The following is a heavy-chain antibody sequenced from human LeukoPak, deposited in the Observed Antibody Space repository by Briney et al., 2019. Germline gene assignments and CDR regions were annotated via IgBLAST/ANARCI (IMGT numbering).Heavy chain of an antibody. CDR3: ARDRAYYYDSSGYYGGTRWFDP. D-gene: IGHD3-22*01. Sequence: PGGSLRLSCAASGFTFSSYDMHWVRQPTGKGLEWVSVIGTTGDTFYPGSVKGRFTISRENAKNSFYLQMNSLRAEDTAVYYCARDRAYYYDSSGYYGGTRWFDPWGQGTLVTVSS. J-gene: IGHJ5*02. CDR2: IGTTGDT. V-gene: IGHV3-13*01. CDR1: GFTFSSYD.